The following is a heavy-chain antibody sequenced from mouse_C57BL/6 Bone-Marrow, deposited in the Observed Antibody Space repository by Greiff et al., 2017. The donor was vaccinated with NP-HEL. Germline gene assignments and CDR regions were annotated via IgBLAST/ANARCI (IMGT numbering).Heavy chain of an antibody. V-gene: IGHV1-50*01. CDR3: ARDYYGNLFAY. J-gene: IGHJ3*01. D-gene: IGHD1-1*01. CDR2: IDPSDSYT. CDR1: GYTFTSYW. Sequence: QVQLQQPGAELVKPGASVKLSYKASGYTFTSYWMQWVKQRPGQGLEWIGEIDPSDSYTNYNQKFKGKATLTVDTSSSPAYMQLSSLTSEDSAVYYCARDYYGNLFAYWGQGTLVTVSA.